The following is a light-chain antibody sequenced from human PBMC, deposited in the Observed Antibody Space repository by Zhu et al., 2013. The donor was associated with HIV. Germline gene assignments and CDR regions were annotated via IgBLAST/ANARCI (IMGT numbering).Light chain of an antibody. J-gene: IGKJ4*01. Sequence: EIVLTQSPGTLSLSPGERATLSCRASQSVSSSYLAWYQQKLGQAPRLLIYDASTRATGIPDRFSGSGSGTDFTLTISRLEPEDFAVYYCQQYGTSPPVTFGGGTKVEIK. CDR1: QSVSSSY. V-gene: IGKV3-20*01. CDR2: DAS. CDR3: QQYGTSPPVT.